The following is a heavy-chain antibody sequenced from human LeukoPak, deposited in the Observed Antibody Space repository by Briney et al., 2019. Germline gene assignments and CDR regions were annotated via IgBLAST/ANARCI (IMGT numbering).Heavy chain of an antibody. J-gene: IGHJ6*02. CDR1: GGSISSSSYY. D-gene: IGHD3-10*01. Sequence: SETLSLTCTVSGGSISSSSYYWGWIRQPPGKGLEWIGSIYYSGSTYYNPSLKSRVTISVDTSKNQFSLKLSSVTAADTAVYYCRRDSGTHYYYYGMDVWGQGTTVTVSS. CDR3: RRDSGTHYYYYGMDV. V-gene: IGHV4-39*07. CDR2: IYYSGST.